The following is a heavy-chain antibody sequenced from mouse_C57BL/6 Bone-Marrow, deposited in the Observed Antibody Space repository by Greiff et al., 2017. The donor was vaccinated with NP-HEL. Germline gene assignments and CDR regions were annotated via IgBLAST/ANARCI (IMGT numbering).Heavy chain of an antibody. CDR3: ARGEYDYDDALDY. V-gene: IGHV1-80*01. CDR2: IYPGDGDT. D-gene: IGHD2-4*01. CDR1: GYAFSTYW. Sequence: VKLQESGAELVKPGASVKISCKASGYAFSTYWMNWVKQRPGKGLEWIGQIYPGDGDTNYNGKFKGKATLTADKSSSTAYMQLSSLTSEDSAVYFCARGEYDYDDALDYWGPGTSVTVSS. J-gene: IGHJ4*01.